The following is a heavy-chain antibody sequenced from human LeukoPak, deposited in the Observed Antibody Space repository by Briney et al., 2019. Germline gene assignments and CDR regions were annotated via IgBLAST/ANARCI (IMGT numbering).Heavy chain of an antibody. D-gene: IGHD3-22*01. CDR1: GFTFSSYW. CDR2: IKQDGSEK. Sequence: PGGSLRLSCAASGFTFSSYWMSWVRQAPGKGLEWVANIKQDGSEKYYVDSVKGRFTISRDNAKNSLYLQMNSLRAEDTAVYYCARDNWSPMTEYYYYMDVWGKGTTVTVSS. CDR3: ARDNWSPMTEYYYYMDV. V-gene: IGHV3-7*01. J-gene: IGHJ6*03.